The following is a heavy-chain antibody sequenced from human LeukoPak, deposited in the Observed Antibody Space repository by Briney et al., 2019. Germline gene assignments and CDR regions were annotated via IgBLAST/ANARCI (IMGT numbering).Heavy chain of an antibody. CDR3: ARGAVAGTGLYYYYYYGMDV. CDR1: GFTFSNYA. Sequence: PGGSLRLSCAASGFTFSNYAMSWVRQAPGKGLEWIGYIYYSGSTNYNPSLKSRVTISVDTSKNQFSLKLSSVTAADTAVYYCARGAVAGTGLYYYYYYGMDVWGQGTTVTVSS. V-gene: IGHV4-59*01. CDR2: IYYSGST. J-gene: IGHJ6*02. D-gene: IGHD6-19*01.